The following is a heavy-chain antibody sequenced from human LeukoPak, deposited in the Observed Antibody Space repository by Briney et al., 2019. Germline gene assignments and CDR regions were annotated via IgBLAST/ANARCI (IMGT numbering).Heavy chain of an antibody. J-gene: IGHJ4*02. V-gene: IGHV4-59*01. CDR2: IYYSGST. D-gene: IGHD3-3*01. Sequence: SETLSLTCTVSGGSISSYYWSWIRQPPGKGLEWIGYIYYSGSTNYNPSLKSRVTISVDTPKNQFSLKLSSVTAADTAVYYCARVLPAYDFRYYFDYWGQGTLVTVSS. CDR3: ARVLPAYDFRYYFDY. CDR1: GGSISSYY.